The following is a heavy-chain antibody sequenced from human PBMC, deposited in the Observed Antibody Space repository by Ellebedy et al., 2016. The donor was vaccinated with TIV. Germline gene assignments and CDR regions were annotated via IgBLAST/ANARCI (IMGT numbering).Heavy chain of an antibody. CDR3: ARGLWDYDSSGYYPDV. J-gene: IGHJ6*02. CDR2: IYHSGST. D-gene: IGHD3-22*01. CDR1: GGSISSGGYS. V-gene: IGHV4-30-2*01. Sequence: SETLSLXCAVSGGSISSGGYSWSWIRQPPGKGLEWIGYIYHSGSTYYNPSLKSRVTISVDTSKNQFSLKLSSVTAADTAVYYCARGLWDYDSSGYYPDVWGQGTTVTVSS.